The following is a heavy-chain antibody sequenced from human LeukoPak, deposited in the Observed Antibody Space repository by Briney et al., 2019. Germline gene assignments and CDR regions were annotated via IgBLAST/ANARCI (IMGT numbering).Heavy chain of an antibody. V-gene: IGHV3-74*03. Sequence: PGGSLRLSCAASGFTFSSYWMHWVRQAPGKGLVWVSRVNFDGSSTKYADSVKGRFTISGDNAKNSLYLQMNSLRAENTAVYYCARGSYYMDVWGKGTTVTVSS. J-gene: IGHJ6*03. CDR1: GFTFSSYW. CDR3: ARGSYYMDV. CDR2: VNFDGSST.